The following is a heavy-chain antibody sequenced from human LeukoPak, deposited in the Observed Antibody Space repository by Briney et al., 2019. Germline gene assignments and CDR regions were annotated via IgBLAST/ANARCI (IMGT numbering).Heavy chain of an antibody. CDR3: ARDRESESDSEGDY. Sequence: GRTLRLSCTASVFTFRRVWMSWGRQAPGKGLEYVTLIKQGGSEIFHMDSVKGRFTISRDDATNSLYLQMNSLRVEDTALYYCARDRESESDSEGDYWGQGTLVTVSS. J-gene: IGHJ4*02. V-gene: IGHV3-7*01. CDR1: VFTFRRVW. D-gene: IGHD4-11*01. CDR2: IKQGGSEI.